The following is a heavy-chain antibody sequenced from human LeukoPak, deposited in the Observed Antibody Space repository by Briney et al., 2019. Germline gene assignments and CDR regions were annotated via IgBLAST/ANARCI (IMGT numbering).Heavy chain of an antibody. Sequence: ASAKVSCKTSGYTFTGHFIHWVRQAPGQGLEWMGWSNPNSGDTNYAQKFQGRVTMTRDTSISTAYMELSRVTSDDTAVYYCAREYSRYSGTYYDYWGQGTLVTVSS. CDR2: SNPNSGDT. CDR1: GYTFTGHF. V-gene: IGHV1-2*02. J-gene: IGHJ4*02. CDR3: AREYSRYSGTYYDY. D-gene: IGHD5-12*01.